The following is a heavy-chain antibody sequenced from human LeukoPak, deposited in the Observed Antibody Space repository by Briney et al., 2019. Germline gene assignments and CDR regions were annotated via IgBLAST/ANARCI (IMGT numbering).Heavy chain of an antibody. CDR3: AKVLYPYWGYDAFDI. V-gene: IGHV3-48*03. Sequence: PGGSLRLSCAASGFTFSSYEMNWVRQAPGKGLEWVSYISSSGSTIYYADSVKGRVTISRDSSKNTLYLQMNSLRAEDTAVYYCAKVLYPYWGYDAFDIWGQGTMVTVSS. J-gene: IGHJ3*02. D-gene: IGHD2-21*01. CDR1: GFTFSSYE. CDR2: ISSSGSTI.